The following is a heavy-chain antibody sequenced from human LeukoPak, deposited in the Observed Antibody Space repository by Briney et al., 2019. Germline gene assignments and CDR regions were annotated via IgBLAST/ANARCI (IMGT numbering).Heavy chain of an antibody. V-gene: IGHV3-30*02. J-gene: IGHJ3*02. CDR2: IRYAGSDK. D-gene: IGHD3-22*01. Sequence: HSGGSLRLSCAASGFTFSTYGMHWVRQAPGKGLEWVAFIRYAGSDKYYADSVKGRFTISRDNAKNTLYLQMNSLRAEDTAVYYCARDVGGGSSGYYYEAGESDAFDIWGQGTMVTVSS. CDR1: GFTFSTYG. CDR3: ARDVGGGSSGYYYEAGESDAFDI.